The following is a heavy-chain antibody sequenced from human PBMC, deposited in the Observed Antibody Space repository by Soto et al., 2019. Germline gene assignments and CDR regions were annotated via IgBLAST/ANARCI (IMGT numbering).Heavy chain of an antibody. Sequence: QVQLVESGGGVVQPGRSLRLSCAASGFTFSFYGMHWVRQAPGKGLEWVAVISYDGSNKYYADFVKGRFTISRDNSKNTLYLHMNSLRAEDTAVYYCAEDLGHGGRGAFDIWGQGTMVTVSS. CDR2: ISYDGSNK. J-gene: IGHJ3*02. CDR3: AEDLGHGGRGAFDI. D-gene: IGHD7-27*01. CDR1: GFTFSFYG. V-gene: IGHV3-30*18.